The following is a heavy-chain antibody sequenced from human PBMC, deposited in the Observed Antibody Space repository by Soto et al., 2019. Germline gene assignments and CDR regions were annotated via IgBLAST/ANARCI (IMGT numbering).Heavy chain of an antibody. Sequence: EEQLLESGGGLVQPGGSLRLSCAASGFTFSSYAMSWVRQAPGKGLEWVSAISGSGGSTYYADSVKGRFTISRDNSKNTLYLQMNSLRAEDTAVYYCAKDRSEYDYIWGSYLPNAFDIWGQGTMVTVSS. D-gene: IGHD3-16*02. CDR2: ISGSGGST. CDR1: GFTFSSYA. CDR3: AKDRSEYDYIWGSYLPNAFDI. J-gene: IGHJ3*02. V-gene: IGHV3-23*01.